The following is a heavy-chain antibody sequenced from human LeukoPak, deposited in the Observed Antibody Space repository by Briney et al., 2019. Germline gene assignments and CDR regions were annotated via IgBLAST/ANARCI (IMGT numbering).Heavy chain of an antibody. V-gene: IGHV3-7*01. Sequence: PGGSLRLSCAASGFTFSSYGMHWVRQAPGKGLEWVANIKQDGSEKYYVDSVKGRFTISRDNAKNSLYLQMNSLRAEDTAVYYCARDSVLLWFGEFRFDPWGQGTLVTVSS. CDR3: ARDSVLLWFGEFRFDP. J-gene: IGHJ5*02. D-gene: IGHD3-10*01. CDR2: IKQDGSEK. CDR1: GFTFSSYG.